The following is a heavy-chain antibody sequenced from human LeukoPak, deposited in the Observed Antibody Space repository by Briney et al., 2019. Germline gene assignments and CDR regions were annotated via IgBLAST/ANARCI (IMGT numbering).Heavy chain of an antibody. CDR2: ISAYNGNT. D-gene: IGHD3-22*01. CDR1: GYTFTSYG. V-gene: IGHV1-18*01. Sequence: GGSVKVSCKASGYTFTSYGISWVRQAPGQGLEWMGWISAYNGNTNYAQKLQGRVTMTTDTSTSTAYMELRSLRSDDTAVYYCARESPDSSGYYSDYWGQGTLVTVSS. CDR3: ARESPDSSGYYSDY. J-gene: IGHJ4*02.